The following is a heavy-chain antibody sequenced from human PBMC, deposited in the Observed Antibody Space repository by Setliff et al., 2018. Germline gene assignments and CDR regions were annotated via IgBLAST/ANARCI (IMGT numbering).Heavy chain of an antibody. CDR1: GNTFTGYY. J-gene: IGHJ6*03. CDR3: ARGEHIVSGDFYHYIDV. CDR2: INPNSGDT. D-gene: IGHD2-15*01. Sequence: ASVKVSCKASGNTFTGYYIHWLRQAPGQGLEWMGCINPNSGDTTFAQKFQGRVTMTRDTSISTAYMELRRLKSDDTAVYYCARGEHIVSGDFYHYIDVWGKGTTVTVSS. V-gene: IGHV1-2*02.